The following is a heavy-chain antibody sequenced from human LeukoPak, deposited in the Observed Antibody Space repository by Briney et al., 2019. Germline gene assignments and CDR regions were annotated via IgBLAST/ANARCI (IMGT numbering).Heavy chain of an antibody. CDR1: GGSISTSSYY. CDR2: IYYSGST. Sequence: SETLPLTCTVSGGSISTSSYYWGWIRQPPGKGLEWIGTIYYSGSTFYNPSLKSRVTISEDTSKNQFSLKLSSVTAADTAVYYCTFNLGSGSYAFDIWGQGTMVTVSS. J-gene: IGHJ3*02. CDR3: TFNLGSGSYAFDI. D-gene: IGHD3-10*01. V-gene: IGHV4-39*07.